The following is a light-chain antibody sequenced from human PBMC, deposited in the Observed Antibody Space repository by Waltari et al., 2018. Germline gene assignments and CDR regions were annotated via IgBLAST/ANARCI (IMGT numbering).Light chain of an antibody. Sequence: DFQMTQPPSSQSASVGDRVTVTCRASQGINKELSWYQQKPGKDPTLLIHAASSLQTGVSSRFSGSGSGTDFTLTISSLQPEDVATYYCQQDYTTPWTFGQGTKVEIK. J-gene: IGKJ1*01. CDR3: QQDYTTPWT. CDR2: AAS. CDR1: QGINKE. V-gene: IGKV1-27*01.